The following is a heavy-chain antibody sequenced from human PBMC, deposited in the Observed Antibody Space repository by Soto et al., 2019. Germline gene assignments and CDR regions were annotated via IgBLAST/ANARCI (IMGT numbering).Heavy chain of an antibody. Sequence: GGSLRLSCGASGFPFSNFAMSLVRQSPGRGLEWVSGISASGRDIHYADSVKDRFTVSRENSKNTLYLQMNSLRAEDTAIYYCAKGKTSGRYYFDYWGQGALVTLSS. D-gene: IGHD6-19*01. CDR3: AKGKTSGRYYFDY. V-gene: IGHV3-23*01. J-gene: IGHJ4*02. CDR2: ISASGRDI. CDR1: GFPFSNFA.